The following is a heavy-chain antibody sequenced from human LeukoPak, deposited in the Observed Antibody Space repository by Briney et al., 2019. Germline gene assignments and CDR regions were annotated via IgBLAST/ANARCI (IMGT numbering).Heavy chain of an antibody. V-gene: IGHV3-30*02. Sequence: PGGSLRLSCAASGFTFSSYGMHWVRQAPGKGLEWVAFIRYDGSNKYYADSVKGRFTISRDNSKNTLYLQMNSLRAEDTAVYYCAKDTIFGVVNYYMDVWGKGTTVTVSS. J-gene: IGHJ6*03. CDR3: AKDTIFGVVNYYMDV. CDR1: GFTFSSYG. CDR2: IRYDGSNK. D-gene: IGHD3-3*01.